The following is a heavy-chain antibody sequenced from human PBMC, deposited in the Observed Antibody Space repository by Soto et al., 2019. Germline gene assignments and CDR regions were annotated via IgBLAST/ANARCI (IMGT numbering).Heavy chain of an antibody. D-gene: IGHD1-26*01. V-gene: IGHV1-3*01. CDR2: INAGNGNT. J-gene: IGHJ6*02. Sequence: ASVKVSCKASGYSFTRYGIGWVRQAPGQRLEWMGWINAGNGNTKYSQKFQGRVTITRDTSASTAYMELSSLRSEDTAVYYCARAVGEIYYYYGMDVWGQGTTVTVSS. CDR3: ARAVGEIYYYYGMDV. CDR1: GYSFTRYG.